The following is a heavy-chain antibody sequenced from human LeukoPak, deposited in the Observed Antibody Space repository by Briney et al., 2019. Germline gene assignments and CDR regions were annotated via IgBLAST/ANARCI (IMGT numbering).Heavy chain of an antibody. D-gene: IGHD4-17*01. Sequence: PGRSLRLSCAASGFTFDDYAMHWVRQAPGKGLEWVSGISWNSGSIGFADSVKGRFTISRDNAKNSLYLQMNSLRAEDTALYYCAKVAGPMTTVTTGWFDPWGQGTLVTVSS. CDR3: AKVAGPMTTVTTGWFDP. V-gene: IGHV3-9*01. J-gene: IGHJ5*02. CDR1: GFTFDDYA. CDR2: ISWNSGSI.